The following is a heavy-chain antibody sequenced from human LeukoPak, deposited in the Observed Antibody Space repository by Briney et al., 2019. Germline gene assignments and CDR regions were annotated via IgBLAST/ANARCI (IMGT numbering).Heavy chain of an antibody. CDR3: ARDRRKDYIRGSYYYYYGMDV. CDR1: GFTVSSYA. CDR2: ISYDGSNK. J-gene: IGHJ6*02. Sequence: PGRSLRLSCAASGFTVSSYAMHWVRQAPGKGLEWVAVISYDGSNKYYADSVKGRFTISRDNSKNTLYLQMNSLRAEDTAVYYCARDRRKDYIRGSYYYYYGMDVWGQGTTVTVSS. D-gene: IGHD4-11*01. V-gene: IGHV3-30-3*01.